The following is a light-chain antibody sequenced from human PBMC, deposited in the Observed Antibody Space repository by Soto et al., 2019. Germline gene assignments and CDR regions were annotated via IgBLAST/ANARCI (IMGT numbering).Light chain of an antibody. CDR2: GVN. V-gene: IGLV2-14*01. J-gene: IGLJ2*01. Sequence: QSALTQPASVSGSPGQSITISCTGTSSDVGGYNYVSWYQQHPGRAPKLLIYGVNNRPSGVSSRFSGSKSGNTASLTISGLQAEDEADYYCSSYTRSSTVIFGGGTKLTVL. CDR1: SSDVGGYNY. CDR3: SSYTRSSTVI.